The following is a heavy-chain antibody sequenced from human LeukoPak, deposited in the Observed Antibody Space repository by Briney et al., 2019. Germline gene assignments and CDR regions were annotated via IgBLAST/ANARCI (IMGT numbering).Heavy chain of an antibody. J-gene: IGHJ1*01. CDR1: GYTFTSYG. Sequence: ASVKVSCKASGYTFTSYGISWVRQAPGQGFEWMGWISAYNGNTNYAQKLQGRVTMTTDTSTSTAYMELRSLRSDDTAVYYCARDQRITIFGVVIGLEYFQHWGQGTLVTVSS. CDR3: ARDQRITIFGVVIGLEYFQH. D-gene: IGHD3-3*01. V-gene: IGHV1-18*01. CDR2: ISAYNGNT.